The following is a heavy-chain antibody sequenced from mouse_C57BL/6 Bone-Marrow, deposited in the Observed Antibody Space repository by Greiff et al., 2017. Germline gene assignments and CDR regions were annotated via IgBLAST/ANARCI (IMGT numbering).Heavy chain of an antibody. CDR3: PVYYYGRY. Sequence: EVMLVESGGGLVQPGGSMKLSCVASGFTFSNYWMNWVRQSPEKGLEWVAQIRLKSDNYATHYAESVKGRFTISRDDSKSSVYLQMNNLSAEDTGIYYCPVYYYGRYWGQGTTLTVPS. CDR2: IRLKSDNYAT. V-gene: IGHV6-3*01. CDR1: GFTFSNYW. D-gene: IGHD1-1*01. J-gene: IGHJ2*01.